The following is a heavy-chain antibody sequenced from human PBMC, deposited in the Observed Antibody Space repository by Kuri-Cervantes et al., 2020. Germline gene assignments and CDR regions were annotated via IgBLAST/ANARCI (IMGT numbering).Heavy chain of an antibody. Sequence: ASVKVSCKASGYTFTGYYVHWVRQAPGQGLEWMGWINPHSGGANYAQKFKSRVTITRDTSISTVYMDLRRLRSDDTAIYYCARSGSYSLIDHWGQGTLVTVSS. CDR2: INPHSGGA. D-gene: IGHD1-26*01. CDR1: GYTFTGYY. CDR3: ARSGSYSLIDH. J-gene: IGHJ4*02. V-gene: IGHV1-2*02.